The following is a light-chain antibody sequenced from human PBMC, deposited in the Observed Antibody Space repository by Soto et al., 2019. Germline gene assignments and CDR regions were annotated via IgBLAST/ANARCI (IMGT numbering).Light chain of an antibody. CDR2: QVS. CDR1: QSLVYSDGNTY. J-gene: IGKJ1*01. CDR3: MQASRWPWT. Sequence: DVVMTQSPLSLPVTLGQPASISCRSSQSLVYSDGNTYLTWFQQRPGQSPRRLIYQVSTRDSGVPDRFSGSGSGTDFTLKISRVEAEDVGVYYCMQASRWPWTFGQGSKVEIK. V-gene: IGKV2-30*01.